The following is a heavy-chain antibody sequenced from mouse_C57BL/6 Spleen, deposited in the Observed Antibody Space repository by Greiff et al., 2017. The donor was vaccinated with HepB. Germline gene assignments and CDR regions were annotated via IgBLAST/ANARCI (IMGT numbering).Heavy chain of an antibody. D-gene: IGHD2-4*01. Sequence: QVQLKQPGAELVKPGASVKMSCKASGYTFTSYWITWVKQRPGQGLEWIGDIYPGSGSTNYNEKFKSKATLTVDTSSSTAYMQLSSLTSEDSAVYYCARIYYDYDEGDYYAMDYWGQGTSVTVSS. V-gene: IGHV1-55*01. CDR1: GYTFTSYW. CDR2: IYPGSGST. CDR3: ARIYYDYDEGDYYAMDY. J-gene: IGHJ4*01.